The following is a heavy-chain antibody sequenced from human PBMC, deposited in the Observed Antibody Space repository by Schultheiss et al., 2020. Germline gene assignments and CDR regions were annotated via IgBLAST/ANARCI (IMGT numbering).Heavy chain of an antibody. D-gene: IGHD6-19*01. V-gene: IGHV3-23*01. CDR2: ISGSGGST. Sequence: GESLKISCAASGFTFSSYAMSWVRQAPGKGLEWVSAISGSGGSTYYADSVKGRFTISRDNAKNSLYLQMNSLRAEDTAVYYCARDVSSGWYYFGAFDIWGQGTMVTVSS. J-gene: IGHJ3*02. CDR1: GFTFSSYA. CDR3: ARDVSSGWYYFGAFDI.